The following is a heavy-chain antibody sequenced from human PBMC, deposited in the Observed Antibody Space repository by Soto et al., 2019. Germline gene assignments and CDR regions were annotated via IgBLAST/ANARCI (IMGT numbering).Heavy chain of an antibody. CDR2: ISGSGGST. CDR3: AKAQREGVIITDDAFDI. V-gene: IGHV3-23*01. J-gene: IGHJ3*02. CDR1: GFTFSSYA. Sequence: EVQLLESGGGLVQPGGPLRLSCAASGFTFSSYAMSWVRQAPGKGLEWVSAISGSGGSTYYADSVKGRFTISRDNSKNTLYLQMNSLRAEDTAVYYCAKAQREGVIITDDAFDIWGQGTMVTVSS. D-gene: IGHD3-10*01.